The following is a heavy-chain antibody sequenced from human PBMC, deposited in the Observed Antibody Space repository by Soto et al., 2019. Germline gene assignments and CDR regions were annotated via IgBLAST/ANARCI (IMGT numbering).Heavy chain of an antibody. CDR3: ARHASLKRGGVDVFEV. CDR1: ADSISCYY. CDR2: IYYRGNT. V-gene: IGHV4-59*08. Sequence: PLETLSLPCTVSADSISCYYWTWIRQPQGKGLEWLGSIYYRGNTHYSPSLKRRVSMSEDTSESQFSLKLFSVTAADTAVSYRARHASLKRGGVDVFEVWGQETGVT. J-gene: IGHJ3*01. D-gene: IGHD3-10*01.